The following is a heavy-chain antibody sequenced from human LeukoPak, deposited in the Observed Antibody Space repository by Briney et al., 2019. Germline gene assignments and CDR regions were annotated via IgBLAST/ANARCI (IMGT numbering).Heavy chain of an antibody. D-gene: IGHD1-26*01. Sequence: SETLSLTCTVSGGSISNYYWSWIRQPPGKGLEWIGYIYYSGSTNYNPSLKSRVTISVDTSKNQFSLKVSAVTAADTAVYYCASGSYYFDYWGQGHLVTVSS. CDR1: GGSISNYY. V-gene: IGHV4-59*01. J-gene: IGHJ4*02. CDR2: IYYSGST. CDR3: ASGSYYFDY.